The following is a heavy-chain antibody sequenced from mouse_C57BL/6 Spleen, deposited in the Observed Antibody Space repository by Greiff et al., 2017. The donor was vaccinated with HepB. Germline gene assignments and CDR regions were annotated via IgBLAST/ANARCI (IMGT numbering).Heavy chain of an antibody. CDR1: GFSLTSYG. Sequence: VQLVESGPGLVAPSQCLSITCTVSGFSLTSYGVDWVRQSPGKGLEWLGVIWGVGSTNYNSALKSRLSISKDNSKSQVFLKMTSLQTDDTAMYYCASGPYGSSFAYWGQGTLVTVSA. CDR3: ASGPYGSSFAY. J-gene: IGHJ3*01. V-gene: IGHV2-6*01. D-gene: IGHD1-1*01. CDR2: IWGVGST.